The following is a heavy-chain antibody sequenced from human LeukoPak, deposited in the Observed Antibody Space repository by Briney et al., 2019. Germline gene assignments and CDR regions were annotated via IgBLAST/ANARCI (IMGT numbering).Heavy chain of an antibody. D-gene: IGHD2-15*01. J-gene: IGHJ4*02. CDR3: ARSGAYCSGVSCYYSY. Sequence: PSETLSLTCAVYGVSFSGYYWSWIRQPPGKGLEWIGEITHSGSTNYNPSLKSRVTISVDTSKNQFSLKLSSVTAADTAVYYCARSGAYCSGVSCYYSYWGQGTLVTVSS. V-gene: IGHV4-34*01. CDR1: GVSFSGYY. CDR2: ITHSGST.